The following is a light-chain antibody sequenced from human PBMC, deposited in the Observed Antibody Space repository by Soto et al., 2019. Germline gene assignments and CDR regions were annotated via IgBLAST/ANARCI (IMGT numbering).Light chain of an antibody. CDR1: QRIYNY. J-gene: IGKJ4*01. V-gene: IGKV1-33*01. CDR3: QQYDNFPLT. Sequence: DIPMTHSPSSLSASVGARVTITCQASQRIYNYLNWYQQKRGKAPKLLIYDTSNLETGVPSRFSGSLSGTEFTLTSSSLQTEDIATYYGQQYDNFPLTFGGGTKVAIK. CDR2: DTS.